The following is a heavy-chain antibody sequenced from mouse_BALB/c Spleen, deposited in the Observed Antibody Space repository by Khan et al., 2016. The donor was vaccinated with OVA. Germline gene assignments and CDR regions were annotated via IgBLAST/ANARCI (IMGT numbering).Heavy chain of an antibody. V-gene: IGHV2-9*02. Sequence: VQLKQSGPGLVAPSQSLSITCTVSGFSLTNYGVHWVRQPPRKGLEWLGVIWAGGSTNYNSSLMSRLSITKDNSMSQVFLKMNSLQTYETAEYCWARKAPMHYYGNRTLDYWGQGISVTVSS. D-gene: IGHD1-2*01. J-gene: IGHJ4*01. CDR2: IWAGGST. CDR3: ARKAPMHYYGNRTLDY. CDR1: GFSLTNYG.